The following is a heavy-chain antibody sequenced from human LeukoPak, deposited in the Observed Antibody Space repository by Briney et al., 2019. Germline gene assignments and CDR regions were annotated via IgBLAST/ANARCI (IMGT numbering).Heavy chain of an antibody. CDR1: GGSISSYY. CDR3: ARGARLRLFDY. CDR2: ISDTGTG. D-gene: IGHD5-12*01. V-gene: IGHV4-59*01. Sequence: SETLSLTCTVSGGSISSYYWSWIRQPPGKGLEWIAYISDTGTGNYNPSLKSRVTISVDSSKNQFSLKVRSVTAADTAVYYCARGARLRLFDYWGQGTLLTVSS. J-gene: IGHJ4*02.